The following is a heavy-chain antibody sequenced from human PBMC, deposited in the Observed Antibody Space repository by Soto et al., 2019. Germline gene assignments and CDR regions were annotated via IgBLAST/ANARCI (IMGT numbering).Heavy chain of an antibody. CDR2: ISYSGNT. D-gene: IGHD3-16*01. J-gene: IGHJ5*02. CDR3: ANYGTTFGWLDP. Sequence: QLQLQESGPGLVKPSETLSLSCTVSGGSISRSSNHWGWIRQPPGKGLEWIGSISYSGNTYYNPSLKSRVTISVDTSENQFSLKLSSVTAADTAVYYCANYGTTFGWLDPWGQGTPVTVSS. CDR1: GGSISRSSNH. V-gene: IGHV4-39*01.